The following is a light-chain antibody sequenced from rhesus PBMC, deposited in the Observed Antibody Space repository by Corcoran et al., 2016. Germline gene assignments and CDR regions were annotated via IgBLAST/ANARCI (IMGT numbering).Light chain of an antibody. Sequence: DIQMTQSPSSLSASVGDKVTINCHASQGISSWLAWYQQKPGKAPKPLIYYASSLQSGVPSRFIGSGSGTDYTLTISSLQPEDFATYYCQQYDDLPFTFGPGTKLDIK. CDR3: QQYDDLPFT. CDR2: YAS. CDR1: QGISSW. V-gene: IGKV1-19*01. J-gene: IGKJ3*01.